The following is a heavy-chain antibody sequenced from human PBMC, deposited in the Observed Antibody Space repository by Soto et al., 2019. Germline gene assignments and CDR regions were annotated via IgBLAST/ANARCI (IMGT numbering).Heavy chain of an antibody. J-gene: IGHJ4*02. CDR2: ISYDGSNE. CDR1: GCTFSSYG. D-gene: IGHD2-15*01. V-gene: IGHV3-30*18. Sequence: QVQLVESGGGVVQPGRSLRLSCAASGCTFSSYGMHWVRQAPGKGLEWVAVISYDGSNEYYADSVKGRFTISRDNSKDTLYLQINSLRAEDTAVYYCVKDASQYCSGGNCHFDCWGQGTLVTVSS. CDR3: VKDASQYCSGGNCHFDC.